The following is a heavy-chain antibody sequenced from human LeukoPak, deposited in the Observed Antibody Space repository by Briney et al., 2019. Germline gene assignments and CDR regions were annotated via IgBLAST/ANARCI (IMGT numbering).Heavy chain of an antibody. Sequence: GASLRLSCAASGFTFSSYEMNWVRQAPGKGLEWVAVISYDGSNKYYADSVKGRFTISRDNSKNTLYLQMNSLRAEDTAVYYCARETTLCFDYWGQGTLVTVSS. CDR1: GFTFSSYE. V-gene: IGHV3-30-3*01. CDR3: ARETTLCFDY. D-gene: IGHD1-7*01. J-gene: IGHJ4*02. CDR2: ISYDGSNK.